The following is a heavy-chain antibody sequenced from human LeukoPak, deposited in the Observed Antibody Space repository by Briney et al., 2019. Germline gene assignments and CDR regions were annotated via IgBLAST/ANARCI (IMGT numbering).Heavy chain of an antibody. J-gene: IGHJ5*02. CDR2: IYYSGST. CDR1: GYSISSGYY. V-gene: IGHV4-38-2*02. CDR3: ARTRGYSYDNWFDP. D-gene: IGHD5-18*01. Sequence: SETLSLTCIVSGYSISSGYYWGWIRQPPGKGLEWIGSIYYSGSTYYNPSLKSRVTISVDTSKNQFSLKLSSVTAADTAVYYCARTRGYSYDNWFDPWGQGTLVTVSS.